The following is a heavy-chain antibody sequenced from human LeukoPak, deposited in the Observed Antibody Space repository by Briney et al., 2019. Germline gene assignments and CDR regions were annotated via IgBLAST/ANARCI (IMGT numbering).Heavy chain of an antibody. D-gene: IGHD3-16*02. CDR1: GGSISSSSYY. Sequence: SETLSLTCTVSGGSISSSSYYWGWLRQPPGTGLEWIGSIYYSGSTYYNPSLKSRVTISVDTSKNQFSLKLSSVTAADTAVYYCARTGLFDYVWGSYQPFDYWGQGTLVTVSS. CDR3: ARTGLFDYVWGSYQPFDY. V-gene: IGHV4-39*01. CDR2: IYYSGST. J-gene: IGHJ4*02.